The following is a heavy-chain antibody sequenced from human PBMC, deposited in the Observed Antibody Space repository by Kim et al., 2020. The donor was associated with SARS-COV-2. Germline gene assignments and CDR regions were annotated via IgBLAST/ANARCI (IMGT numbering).Heavy chain of an antibody. J-gene: IGHJ4*02. CDR1: GFTFSSYA. CDR3: AKTLGWVTTGPGPFDY. CDR2: ISGSGGST. V-gene: IGHV3-23*01. D-gene: IGHD4-17*01. Sequence: GGSLRLSCAASGFTFSSYAMSWVRQAPGKGLEWVSAISGSGGSTYYADSVKGRFTISRDNSKNTLYLQMNSLRAEDTAVYYCAKTLGWVTTGPGPFDYWGQGTLVTVSS.